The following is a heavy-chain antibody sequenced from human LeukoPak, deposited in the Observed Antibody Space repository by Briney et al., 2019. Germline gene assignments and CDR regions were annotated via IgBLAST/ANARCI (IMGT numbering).Heavy chain of an antibody. CDR1: GFTFSSYW. V-gene: IGHV3-74*01. D-gene: IGHD3-22*01. CDR3: ARAPPPTYYYDSSGYYYPFDY. Sequence: GGSLRLSCAASGFTFSSYWMHWVRHAPGKGLVWVSRINSDGSSTSYADSVKGRFTISRDNAKNTLYLQMNSLRAEDTAVYYCARAPPPTYYYDSSGYYYPFDYWGQGTLVTVSS. CDR2: INSDGSST. J-gene: IGHJ4*02.